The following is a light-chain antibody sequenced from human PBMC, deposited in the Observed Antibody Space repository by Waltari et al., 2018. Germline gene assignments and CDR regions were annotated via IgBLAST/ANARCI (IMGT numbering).Light chain of an antibody. J-gene: IGLJ1*01. Sequence: QSALTQPASVSGSPGQSITISCTRSSSDLGGYSFVSWYQHHPGRAPKLIIYDVSHRPSDVSKRFSGSKSGNTASLTISGLLPEDEADYYCSSYTYINPPFLFGTGTKVTVL. CDR3: SSYTYINPPFL. V-gene: IGLV2-14*03. CDR1: SSDLGGYSF. CDR2: DVS.